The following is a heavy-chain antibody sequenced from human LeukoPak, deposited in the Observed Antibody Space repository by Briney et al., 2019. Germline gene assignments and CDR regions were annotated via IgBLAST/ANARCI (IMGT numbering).Heavy chain of an antibody. J-gene: IGHJ4*02. Sequence: ASVKVSCKASGYTFTSYAMHWVRQALGQRLEWMGWINAGNGNTKYSQKFQGRVTITRDTSASTAYMELSSLRSEDTAVYYCAREVGWELLNFDYWGQGTLVTVSS. V-gene: IGHV1-3*01. D-gene: IGHD1-26*01. CDR1: GYTFTSYA. CDR2: INAGNGNT. CDR3: AREVGWELLNFDY.